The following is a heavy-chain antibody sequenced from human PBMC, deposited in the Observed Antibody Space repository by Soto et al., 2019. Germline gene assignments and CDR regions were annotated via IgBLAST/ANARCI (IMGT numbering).Heavy chain of an antibody. V-gene: IGHV3-48*01. CDR1: GLTFSSYS. Sequence: EVQLVESGGGLVQRGGSLRLSCAASGLTFSSYSMNWVRQAPGKGLEWVSYISSSSSTIYYADSVKGRFTISRDNAKNSLSLPMNTLRAAATAVYYCACREESRYYYDGMDVWGQATTITVSS. CDR3: ACREESRYYYDGMDV. CDR2: ISSSSSTI. J-gene: IGHJ6*02.